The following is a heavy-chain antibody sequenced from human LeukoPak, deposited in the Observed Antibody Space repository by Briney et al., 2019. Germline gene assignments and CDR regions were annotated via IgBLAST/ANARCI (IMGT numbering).Heavy chain of an antibody. D-gene: IGHD4-17*01. CDR2: IYHSGST. J-gene: IGHJ1*01. CDR3: ASYDGDYTSFH. Sequence: SETLSLTCTVSGYSISSGYYWGWIRPPPGKGLEWIGSIYHSGSTYYNPSLKSRVTISADTSKNQFSLKLSSVTAADTAVYYCASYDGDYTSFHWGQGTLVTVSS. CDR1: GYSISSGYY. V-gene: IGHV4-38-2*02.